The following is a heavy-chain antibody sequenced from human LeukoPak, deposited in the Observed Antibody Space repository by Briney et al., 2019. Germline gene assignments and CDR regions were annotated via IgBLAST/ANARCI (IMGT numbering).Heavy chain of an antibody. CDR3: ARGRGTTMVRGVITNYFDL. D-gene: IGHD3-10*01. Sequence: ASVEVSCKTSGYTFTAHYIHWVRQAPGQGLEWMGWIDPNSGGTNYAQKFLGSVTMTGDTSINTAFMEIRRLRSDDTAIYYCARGRGTTMVRGVITNYFDLWGRGSLVTVSS. J-gene: IGHJ2*01. CDR2: IDPNSGGT. CDR1: GYTFTAHY. V-gene: IGHV1-2*02.